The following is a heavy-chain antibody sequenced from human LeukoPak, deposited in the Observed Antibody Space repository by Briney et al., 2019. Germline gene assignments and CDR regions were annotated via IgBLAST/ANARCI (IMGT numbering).Heavy chain of an antibody. J-gene: IGHJ6*02. V-gene: IGHV4-34*01. D-gene: IGHD5-18*01. CDR3: ARGGYSDGPTYYYYYYGMDV. CDR2: INRSGST. CDR1: GGSFSSYY. Sequence: PSETLSLTCAVYGGSFSSYYWSWIRQPPGKGLEWIGEINRSGSTNYNPSLKSRVTISVDTSKNQFSLKLSSVTAADTAVYYCARGGYSDGPTYYYYYYGMDVWGQGTTATVSS.